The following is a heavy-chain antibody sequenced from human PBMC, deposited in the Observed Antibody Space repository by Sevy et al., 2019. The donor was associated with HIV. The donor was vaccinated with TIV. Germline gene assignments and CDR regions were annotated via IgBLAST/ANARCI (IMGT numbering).Heavy chain of an antibody. V-gene: IGHV3-11*01. D-gene: IGHD3-3*01. J-gene: IGHJ4*02. CDR1: GFTFSDYY. Sequence: GGSLRLSCAASGFTFSDYYMSWIRQAPGKELEWVSYISSSGSNIYCADSVKGRFTVSRDNAKNSMYLQMNILRAEDTALYYCARDLHRGLSGSTSGYWGQGTLVTVSS. CDR3: ARDLHRGLSGSTSGY. CDR2: ISSSGSNI.